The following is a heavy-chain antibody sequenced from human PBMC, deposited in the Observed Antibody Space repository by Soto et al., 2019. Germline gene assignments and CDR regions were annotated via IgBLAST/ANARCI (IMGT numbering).Heavy chain of an antibody. D-gene: IGHD3-10*01. V-gene: IGHV1-69*02. CDR1: GGTFSSYT. CDR2: SIPILGIA. CDR3: ARQGTRRWFDP. J-gene: IGHJ5*02. Sequence: QVQLVQSGAEVKKPGSSVKVSCKASGGTFSSYTISWVRQAPGQGLEWMGRSIPILGIANYAQKFQGRVTSTADKSTSTAYMELSSLRSEDTAVYYCARQGTRRWFDPWGQGTLVTVSS.